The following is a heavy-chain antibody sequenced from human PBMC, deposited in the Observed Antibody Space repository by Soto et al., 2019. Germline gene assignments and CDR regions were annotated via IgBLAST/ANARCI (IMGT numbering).Heavy chain of an antibody. J-gene: IGHJ4*02. CDR2: VYYSGST. D-gene: IGHD5-12*01. CDR3: ARCEWLRPGGHYFDF. Sequence: SETLSLTCTVSGGSISNHYWSWIRQPPGKALEWIGYVYYSGSTNYNPSLNSRVTISVDASKNQFSLKLDSVTAADTAVYYCARCEWLRPGGHYFDFWGLGTLVTVSS. CDR1: GGSISNHY. V-gene: IGHV4-59*08.